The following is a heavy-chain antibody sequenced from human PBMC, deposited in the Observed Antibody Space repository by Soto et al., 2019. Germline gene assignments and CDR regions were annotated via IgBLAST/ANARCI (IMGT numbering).Heavy chain of an antibody. V-gene: IGHV4-30-4*01. D-gene: IGHD2-2*03. Sequence: QVQLQESGPGLMKPSQTLSLTCTVSGASVSSGHQFWTWIRQPPGKGLEWIGFLHYTGTTYYNPSRKSRVSMSVDRSRNRFSLQRQSLTAADTAMYYCARARDGYCGQGFCYTPYDFDSCGQGTLVIVSS. CDR3: ARARDGYCGQGFCYTPYDFDS. J-gene: IGHJ5*01. CDR2: LHYTGTT. CDR1: GASVSSGHQF.